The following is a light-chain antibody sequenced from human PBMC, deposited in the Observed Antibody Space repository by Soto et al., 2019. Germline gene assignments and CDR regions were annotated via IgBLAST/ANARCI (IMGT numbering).Light chain of an antibody. J-gene: IGLJ2*01. CDR1: SSDVGGYNY. CDR3: SSFAGNNNLV. Sequence: QSALTQPPSASGSPGQSVTISCTGTSSDVGGYNYVSWCQQHPGKAPKLMISEVSKRPSGVPDRFSGSKSGNPASLTVSGLQAEDEADYYCSSFAGNNNLVFGGGTKLTVL. CDR2: EVS. V-gene: IGLV2-8*01.